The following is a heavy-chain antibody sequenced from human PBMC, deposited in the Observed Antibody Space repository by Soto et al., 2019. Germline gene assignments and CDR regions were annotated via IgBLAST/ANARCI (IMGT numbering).Heavy chain of an antibody. J-gene: IGHJ4*02. D-gene: IGHD3-10*01. Sequence: WGSLRLSCTASGFRFSNYGMHWVRQAPGKGLEWVAVIWHDGKHRDYADTVKGRFTSSRDNSRETLYLQMDSLRVEDTAVYYCARDPGEDGPIDYWGQGTLVTVSS. CDR1: GFRFSNYG. CDR3: ARDPGEDGPIDY. CDR2: IWHDGKHR. V-gene: IGHV3-33*01.